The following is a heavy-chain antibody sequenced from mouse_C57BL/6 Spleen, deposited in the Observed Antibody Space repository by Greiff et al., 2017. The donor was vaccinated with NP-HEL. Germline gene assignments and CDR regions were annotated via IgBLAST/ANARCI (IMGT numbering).Heavy chain of an antibody. CDR3: AREPWDDYDVGTTYFDY. Sequence: EVQLQQSGPELVKPGASVKMSCKASGYTFTDYNMHWVKQSHGKSLEWIGYINPNNGGTSYNQKFKGKATLTVNKSSSTAYMELRSLTSEDSAVYYCAREPWDDYDVGTTYFDYWAKAPLSQSPQ. CDR1: GYTFTDYN. V-gene: IGHV1-22*01. J-gene: IGHJ2*01. CDR2: INPNNGGT. D-gene: IGHD2-4*01.